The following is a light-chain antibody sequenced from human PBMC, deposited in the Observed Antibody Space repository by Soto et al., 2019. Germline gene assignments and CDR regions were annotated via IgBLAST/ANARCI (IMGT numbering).Light chain of an antibody. CDR3: QQYNSHSIT. J-gene: IGKJ5*01. V-gene: IGKV1-17*01. Sequence: IQVTQAPSSLSASVGDRVPITCRTSQDIRNDLGWYQQKQGKAPKLVIYGVFNLQSGVPSRFSGSASGTELTLNLRSLQPDDGETYDGQQYNSHSITFGQGTRLEIK. CDR1: QDIRND. CDR2: GVF.